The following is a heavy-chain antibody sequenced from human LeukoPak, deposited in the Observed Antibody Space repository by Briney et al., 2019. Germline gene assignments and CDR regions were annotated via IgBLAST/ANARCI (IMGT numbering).Heavy chain of an antibody. D-gene: IGHD6-19*01. Sequence: SQTLSLTCAISGDSVSSNSAAWNWIRQSPSRGLEWLGRTYYRSKWYNDYAVSVKSRITINADTSKNQFSLQLNSVTPEDTAVYYCARDGYSSGWYVRGDAFDIWGQGTMVTVSS. CDR3: ARDGYSSGWYVRGDAFDI. CDR1: GDSVSSNSAA. J-gene: IGHJ3*02. CDR2: TYYRSKWYN. V-gene: IGHV6-1*01.